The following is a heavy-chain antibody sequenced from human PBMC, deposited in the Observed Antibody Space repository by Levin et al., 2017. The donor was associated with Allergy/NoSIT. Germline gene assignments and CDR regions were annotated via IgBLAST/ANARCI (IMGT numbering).Heavy chain of an antibody. V-gene: IGHV4-59*01. CDR1: GCSISGYY. CDR2: IYYSGST. D-gene: IGHD5-12*01. Sequence: PSETLSLTCTASGCSISGYYWSWIRQPPGKGLEWIGYIYYSGSTNYNPSLKSRVTISVDTSKNHFSLRLSSVTAADTALYYCARDRGAYDGFFDFWGQGTVVTVSA. J-gene: IGHJ4*02. CDR3: ARDRGAYDGFFDF.